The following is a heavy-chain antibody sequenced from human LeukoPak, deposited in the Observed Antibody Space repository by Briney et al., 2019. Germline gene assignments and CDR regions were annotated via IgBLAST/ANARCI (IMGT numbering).Heavy chain of an antibody. CDR3: AKGTTDYGSGYGMDV. CDR1: GFTFTDYA. CDR2: ISGIATGGNT. V-gene: IGHV3-23*01. J-gene: IGHJ6*04. Sequence: PGGSLRLSCATSGFTFTDYAMNWVRQAPGKGLEWVSAISGIATGGNTYYRDSVKGQFTISRDNSKNMLYLEMNSLRAEDTAVHYCAKGTTDYGSGYGMDVWGKGTTVTVSS. D-gene: IGHD3-10*01.